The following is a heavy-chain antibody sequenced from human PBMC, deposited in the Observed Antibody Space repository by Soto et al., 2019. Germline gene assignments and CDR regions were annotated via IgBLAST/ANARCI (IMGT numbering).Heavy chain of an antibody. V-gene: IGHV4-4*02. D-gene: IGHD4-17*01. CDR1: GGSISSSNW. Sequence: QVQLQESGPGLVKPSGTLSLTCAVSGGSISSSNWWSWVRQPPGKGLEWIGEIYHSGSTNYNPSLTSRVTISVDKSQNQFSLKLSPVPAADTAVYYCARDALAPDYGDYLGYWGQGTLVTVSS. CDR2: IYHSGST. CDR3: ARDALAPDYGDYLGY. J-gene: IGHJ4*02.